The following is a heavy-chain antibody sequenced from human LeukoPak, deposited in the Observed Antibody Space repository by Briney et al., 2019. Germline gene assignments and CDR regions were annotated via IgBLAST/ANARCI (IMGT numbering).Heavy chain of an antibody. CDR1: GGSISSGGYY. J-gene: IGHJ6*02. D-gene: IGHD1-1*01. Sequence: SKTLSLTCTVSGGSISSGGYYWSWIRQHPGKGLEWIGYIYYSGSTNYNPSLKSRVTISVDTSKNQFSLKLSSVTAADTAVYYCARHTTSHYGMDVWGQGTTVTVSS. CDR2: IYYSGST. V-gene: IGHV4-31*03. CDR3: ARHTTSHYGMDV.